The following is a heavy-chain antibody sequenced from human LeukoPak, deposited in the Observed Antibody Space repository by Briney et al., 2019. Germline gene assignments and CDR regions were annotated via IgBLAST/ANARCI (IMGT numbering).Heavy chain of an antibody. CDR2: IDSDGSST. CDR1: GFTFSSYW. CDR3: ARKGEYSSSWFYFDY. D-gene: IGHD6-13*01. Sequence: GGSLRLSCAASGFTFSSYWMHWVRQAPGKGLVWVSRIDSDGSSTSYADSVKGRFTISRDNAKNTLYLQMNSLRAEDTAMYYCARKGEYSSSWFYFDYWGQGTLVTVSS. V-gene: IGHV3-74*01. J-gene: IGHJ4*02.